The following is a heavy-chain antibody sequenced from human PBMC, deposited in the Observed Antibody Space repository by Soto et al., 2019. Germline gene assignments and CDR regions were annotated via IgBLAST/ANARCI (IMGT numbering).Heavy chain of an antibody. Sequence: GGSLRLCCAASGFTFSSYSMNWVRQAPGKGLEWVSSISSSSSSYIYYADSVKGRFTISRDNAKNSLYLQMNSLRAEDTAVYYCARDQPGYSYRYGLAYWGQGTLVTVSS. V-gene: IGHV3-21*01. CDR3: ARDQPGYSYRYGLAY. CDR2: ISSSSSSYI. J-gene: IGHJ4*02. D-gene: IGHD5-18*01. CDR1: GFTFSSYS.